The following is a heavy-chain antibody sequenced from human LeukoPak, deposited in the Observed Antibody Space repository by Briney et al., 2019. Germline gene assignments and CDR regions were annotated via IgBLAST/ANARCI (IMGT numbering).Heavy chain of an antibody. V-gene: IGHV3-23*01. Sequence: GGSLRLSCAASGFTFSSYAMSWVRQAPGKGLEWVSAISGSGGSTYYADSVKGRFTISRDNSKNTLYLQMNSLRAEDTAVYYCVKDRWGSLAFDIWGQGTMVTVSS. CDR1: GFTFSSYA. CDR2: ISGSGGST. J-gene: IGHJ3*02. CDR3: VKDRWGSLAFDI. D-gene: IGHD7-27*01.